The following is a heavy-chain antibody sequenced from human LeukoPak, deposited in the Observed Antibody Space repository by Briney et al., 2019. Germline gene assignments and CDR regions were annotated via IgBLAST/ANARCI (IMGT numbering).Heavy chain of an antibody. V-gene: IGHV1-8*01. Sequence: ASVKVSCKAFGYTFTTYDINWVRQATGQGLEWMGWVNPSSGVTRYAQKFQGRVTMTRNTSISTAYMELSSLRSEDTAVYYCAKNYDFLTGYASWGQGTLVTVSS. D-gene: IGHD3-9*01. J-gene: IGHJ4*02. CDR1: GYTFTTYD. CDR3: AKNYDFLTGYAS. CDR2: VNPSSGVT.